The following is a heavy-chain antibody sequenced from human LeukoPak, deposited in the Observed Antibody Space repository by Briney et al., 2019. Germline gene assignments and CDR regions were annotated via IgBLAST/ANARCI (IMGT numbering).Heavy chain of an antibody. CDR1: GFTFSSYE. Sequence: GGSLRLSCAASGFTFSSYEMNWVRQAPGQGLKWVAYISSTGNTVHYAGSVKGRFTISRDNAKNSLYLQMNRLRAEDTAVYYCTKETPQMDVWGKGTTVIVSS. V-gene: IGHV3-48*03. J-gene: IGHJ6*01. D-gene: IGHD2-15*01. CDR2: ISSTGNTV. CDR3: TKETPQMDV.